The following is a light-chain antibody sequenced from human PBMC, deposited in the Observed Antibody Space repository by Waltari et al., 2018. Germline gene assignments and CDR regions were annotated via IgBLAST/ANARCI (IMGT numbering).Light chain of an antibody. CDR3: QQYYSKPHT. Sequence: DIQMTQSPSSLSASVGDRVTITCRARQGISNSLAWYRQKPGKAPKLLLYAASRLEGGVPSRFSGSGSGMDYTLTISSLQPEDFATYYCQQYYSKPHTFGQGTKLEIK. V-gene: IGKV1-NL1*01. J-gene: IGKJ2*01. CDR2: AAS. CDR1: QGISNS.